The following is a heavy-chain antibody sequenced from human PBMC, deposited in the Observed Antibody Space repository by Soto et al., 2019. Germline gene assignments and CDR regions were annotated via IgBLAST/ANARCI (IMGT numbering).Heavy chain of an antibody. J-gene: IGHJ5*02. CDR3: ARAWIPVAYNWFDP. CDR2: INAGNGNT. Sequence: GASVKVPCKASGYTFTSYAMHWVRQAPGQRLEWMGWINAGNGNTKYSQKFQGRVTITRDTSASTAYMELSSLRSEDTAVYYCARAWIPVAYNWFDPWGQGTLVTVSS. D-gene: IGHD1-1*01. V-gene: IGHV1-3*01. CDR1: GYTFTSYA.